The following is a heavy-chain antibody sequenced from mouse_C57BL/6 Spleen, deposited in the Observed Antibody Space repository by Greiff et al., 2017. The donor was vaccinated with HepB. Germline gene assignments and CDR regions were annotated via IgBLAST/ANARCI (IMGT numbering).Heavy chain of an antibody. CDR2: IYPGDGDT. D-gene: IGHD2-4*01. J-gene: IGHJ4*01. Sequence: VMLVESGAELVKPGASVKISCKASGYAFSSYWMNWVKQRPGKGLEWIGQIYPGDGDTNYNGKFKGKATLTADKSSSTAYMQLSSLTSEDSAVYFCARWDYDDAYYYAMDYWGQGTSVTVSS. CDR3: ARWDYDDAYYYAMDY. V-gene: IGHV1-80*01. CDR1: GYAFSSYW.